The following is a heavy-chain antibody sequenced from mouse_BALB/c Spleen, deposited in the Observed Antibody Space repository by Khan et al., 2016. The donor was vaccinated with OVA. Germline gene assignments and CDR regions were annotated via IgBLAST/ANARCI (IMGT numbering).Heavy chain of an antibody. J-gene: IGHJ4*01. CDR1: GFTFSSYG. CDR3: ERRPCYYEGSAMDY. CDR2: ISSGGSYT. V-gene: IGHV5-6*02. Sequence: EVELVESGGDLVKPGGSLKLSCAASGFTFSSYGMSWVRQTPDKRLEWVAAISSGGSYTYYPDSLKGRFTISRDNAKNNLYLQMRSLKSEDTAMYYCERRPCYYEGSAMDYWGQGTSVTVSS. D-gene: IGHD1-1*01.